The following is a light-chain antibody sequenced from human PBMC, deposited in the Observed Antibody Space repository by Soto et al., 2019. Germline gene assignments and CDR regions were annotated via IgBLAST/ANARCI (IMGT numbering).Light chain of an antibody. J-gene: IGLJ1*01. CDR3: AAWDDSLRGRL. Sequence: QSVLTQPPSASGTPGQRVTISCSGSSSNVGVNFVYWYQHLPGTAPNLLIYRNDQRPSGVPDRFSGSKSGTSSSLAISGLRFEDEADYYCAAWDDSLRGRLFGTGTKVTVL. CDR1: SSNVGVNF. V-gene: IGLV1-47*01. CDR2: RND.